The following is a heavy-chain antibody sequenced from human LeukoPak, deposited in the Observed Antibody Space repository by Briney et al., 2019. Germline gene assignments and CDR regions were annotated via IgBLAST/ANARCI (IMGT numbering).Heavy chain of an antibody. CDR2: INHSGST. Sequence: SETLSLTCAVYGGSFSGYYWSWIRQPPGKGLEWIGEINHSGSTNYNPSLKSRVTISVDTSKNQFSLKLSSVTAADTAVYYCARGQGYCSGGSCYSSTYYYMDAWGKGTTVTVSS. J-gene: IGHJ6*03. CDR1: GGSFSGYY. V-gene: IGHV4-34*01. CDR3: ARGQGYCSGGSCYSSTYYYMDA. D-gene: IGHD2-15*01.